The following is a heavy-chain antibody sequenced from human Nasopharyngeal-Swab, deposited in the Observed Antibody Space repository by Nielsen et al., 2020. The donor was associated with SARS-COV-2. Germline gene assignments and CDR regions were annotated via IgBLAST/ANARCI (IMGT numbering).Heavy chain of an antibody. CDR1: GFTFSSYA. Sequence: GESLKISCAASGFTFSSYAMRWVRQAPGKGLEWVAVISYDGSNKYYADSVKGRFTISRDNSKNTLYLQMNSLRAEDTAVYYCARDHYDFWSGYNTRYYFDYWGQGTLVTVSS. D-gene: IGHD3-3*01. CDR2: ISYDGSNK. J-gene: IGHJ4*02. V-gene: IGHV3-30-3*01. CDR3: ARDHYDFWSGYNTRYYFDY.